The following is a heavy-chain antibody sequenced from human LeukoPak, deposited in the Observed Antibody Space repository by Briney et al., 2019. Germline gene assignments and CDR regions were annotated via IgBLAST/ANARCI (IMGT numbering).Heavy chain of an antibody. Sequence: SETLSLTCAVYGGSFSGYYWSWIRQPPGKGLEWIGEISHSGSTNYNPSLKSRVTISVHTSKNQFSLKLSSVTAADTAVYYCARAVPGAKGWFDPWGQGTLVTVSS. CDR2: ISHSGST. CDR3: ARAVPGAKGWFDP. V-gene: IGHV4-34*01. J-gene: IGHJ5*02. D-gene: IGHD2-2*01. CDR1: GGSFSGYY.